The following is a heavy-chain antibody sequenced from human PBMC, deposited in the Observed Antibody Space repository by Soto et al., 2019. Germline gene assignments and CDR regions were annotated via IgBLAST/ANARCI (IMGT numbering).Heavy chain of an antibody. CDR2: INHSGST. CDR3: ARGYYSYGFKRFDY. Sequence: SETLSLTCAVYGGSFSGYYWSWIRQPPGKGLEWIGEINHSGSTNYNPSLKSRVTISVDTSENQFSLKLSSVTAADTAVYYCARGYYSYGFKRFDYWGQGTLVTVSS. CDR1: GGSFSGYY. J-gene: IGHJ4*02. V-gene: IGHV4-34*01. D-gene: IGHD5-18*01.